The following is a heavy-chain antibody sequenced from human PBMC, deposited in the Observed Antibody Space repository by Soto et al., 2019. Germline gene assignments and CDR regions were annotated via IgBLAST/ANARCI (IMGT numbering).Heavy chain of an antibody. CDR1: GGSVTNSSYY. D-gene: IGHD1-20*01. V-gene: IGHV4-39*01. Sequence: NPSETLSLTCTVSGGSVTNSSYYWGWIRQSPGKGLEWIGSVYYRGISYSKSSVKSRVTISVDTSKNQFSLNLNSVTASDTAVYFCVSQRTTGITQAYFDYWGPGALVTVSS. CDR2: VYYRGIS. CDR3: VSQRTTGITQAYFDY. J-gene: IGHJ4*02.